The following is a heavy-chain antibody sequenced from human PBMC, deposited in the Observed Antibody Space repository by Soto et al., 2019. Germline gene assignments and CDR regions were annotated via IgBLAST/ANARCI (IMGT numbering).Heavy chain of an antibody. CDR1: GFTFSSYA. D-gene: IGHD1-7*01. CDR3: ARVTGTGDY. J-gene: IGHJ4*02. Sequence: PGGSLRLSCAASGFTFSSYAMSWVRQAPGKGLEWVSAISGSGSTIYYADSVKGRFTISRDNAKNSLYLQMNSLRAEDTAVYYCARVTGTGDYWGQGTLVTVSS. V-gene: IGHV3-23*01. CDR2: ISGSGSTI.